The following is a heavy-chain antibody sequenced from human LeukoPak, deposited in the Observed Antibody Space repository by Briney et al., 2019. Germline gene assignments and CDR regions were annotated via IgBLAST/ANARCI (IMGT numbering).Heavy chain of an antibody. V-gene: IGHV1-24*01. Sequence: ASVKVSCKVSGYTLTELSMHWVRQAPGKGLEWMGGFDPEDGETIYAQKFQGRVTMTEDTSTDTAYMELSSLRSEDTAVYYCATDLLLGMSGDYWGQGTLVTVSS. CDR1: GYTLTELS. J-gene: IGHJ4*02. CDR3: ATDLLLGMSGDY. D-gene: IGHD1-14*01. CDR2: FDPEDGET.